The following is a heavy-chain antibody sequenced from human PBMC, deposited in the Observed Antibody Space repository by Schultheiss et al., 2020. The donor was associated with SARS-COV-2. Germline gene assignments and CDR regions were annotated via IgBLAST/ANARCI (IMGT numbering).Heavy chain of an antibody. CDR2: INKDGSEK. CDR3: ARGDMIVVDLNAFDI. J-gene: IGHJ3*02. V-gene: IGHV3-7*03. D-gene: IGHD3-22*01. Sequence: GESLKISCAASGFTFSNYWMSWVRQAPGKGLEWVANINKDGSEKYYVDSVKGRFTISRDNAKNSLYLQMNSLRAEDTAVYYCARGDMIVVDLNAFDIWGQGTTVTVSS. CDR1: GFTFSNYW.